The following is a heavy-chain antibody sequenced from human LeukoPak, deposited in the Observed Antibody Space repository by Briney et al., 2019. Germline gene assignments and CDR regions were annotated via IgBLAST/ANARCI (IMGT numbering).Heavy chain of an antibody. V-gene: IGHV1-69*05. Sequence: SVKVSCKASGYTFTSYDINWVRQAPGQGLEWMGRIIPIFGTANYAQKFQGRVTITTDESTSTAYMELSSLRSEDTAVYYCARDYPLWSHAFDIWGQGTMVTVSS. CDR1: GYTFTSYD. CDR3: ARDYPLWSHAFDI. CDR2: IIPIFGTA. D-gene: IGHD5-18*01. J-gene: IGHJ3*02.